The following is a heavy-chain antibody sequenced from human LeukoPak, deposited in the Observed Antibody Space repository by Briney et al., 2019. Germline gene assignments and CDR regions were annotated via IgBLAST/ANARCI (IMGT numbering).Heavy chain of an antibody. D-gene: IGHD2-2*02. CDR3: ARVGVVPAAIPVDGFDP. CDR2: ISSSSSYI. V-gene: IGHV3-21*01. CDR1: GFTFSSYS. Sequence: GGSLRLSCAASGFTFSSYSLNWVRQAPGKGLEWVSSISSSSSYIYYADSVKGRFTISRDNAKNSLYLQMNSLRAEDTAVYYCARVGVVPAAIPVDGFDPWGQGTLVTVSS. J-gene: IGHJ5*02.